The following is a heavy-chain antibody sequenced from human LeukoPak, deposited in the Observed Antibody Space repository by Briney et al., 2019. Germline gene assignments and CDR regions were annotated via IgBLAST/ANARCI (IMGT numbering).Heavy chain of an antibody. J-gene: IGHJ4*02. V-gene: IGHV4-59*08. CDR1: GGSISSYY. CDR3: ARGVGVVAGFDY. D-gene: IGHD2-15*01. Sequence: PSETLSLTCTVSGGSISSYYWSWIRQPPGKGLEWIGYIYYSGSTNYNPSLKSRVTISVDTSKNQFSLKLSSVTAADTAVYYCARGVGVVAGFDYWGQGTLVTVSS. CDR2: IYYSGST.